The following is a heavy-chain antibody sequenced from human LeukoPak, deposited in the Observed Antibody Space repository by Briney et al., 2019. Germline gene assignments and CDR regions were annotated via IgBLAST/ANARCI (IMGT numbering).Heavy chain of an antibody. V-gene: IGHV1-18*01. CDR2: ISVHNGDT. J-gene: IGHJ4*02. Sequence: ASVKVSCKASGYSFITYGISWVRQAPGQGLEWMGWISVHNGDTNSAQKFQGRVTMTTDTSTNTAYMELRSLRFDDTAVYYCAXALIGFSYXXMSDYWGQGTLVTVSS. CDR3: AXALIGFSYXXMSDY. CDR1: GYSFITYG. D-gene: IGHD5-18*01.